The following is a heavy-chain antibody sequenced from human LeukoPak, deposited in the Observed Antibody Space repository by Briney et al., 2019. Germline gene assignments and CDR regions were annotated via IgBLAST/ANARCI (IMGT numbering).Heavy chain of an antibody. Sequence: GASVKVSCKASGYTFTSYDINWVRQATGQGLEWMGIINPSGGSTSYAQKFQGRVTMTRDTSTSTVYMELSSLGSEDTAVYYCARADLELGRALDYWGQGTLVTVSS. D-gene: IGHD1-7*01. CDR2: INPSGGST. CDR3: ARADLELGRALDY. J-gene: IGHJ4*02. CDR1: GYTFTSYD. V-gene: IGHV1-46*03.